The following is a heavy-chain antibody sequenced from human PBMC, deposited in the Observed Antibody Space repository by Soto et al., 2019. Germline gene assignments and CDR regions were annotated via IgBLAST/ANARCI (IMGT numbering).Heavy chain of an antibody. V-gene: IGHV3-30*18. Sequence: VQLVESGGGVVQPGRSLRLSCAASGFTFSDYAMHWVRQAPGKGLEWVAVVSHDGRNTHYADSVKGRFTISRDSCKNTVGLERTSLRAEDTAVYYCAKGGRQWLVTSDFNYWGQGALVTVSS. D-gene: IGHD6-19*01. CDR2: VSHDGRNT. J-gene: IGHJ4*02. CDR3: AKGGRQWLVTSDFNY. CDR1: GFTFSDYA.